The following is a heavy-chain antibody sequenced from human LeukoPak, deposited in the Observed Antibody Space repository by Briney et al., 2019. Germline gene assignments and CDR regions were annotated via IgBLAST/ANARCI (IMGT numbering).Heavy chain of an antibody. Sequence: GESLKISCKGSGYRFSSYWIARGRQMPGKGVEGMGIISAGASDTRYSPSFQGQVTISADKSFSTAYLQWSSLKASDTAMYYCARRMDDYSNSGFDYWGQGTLVTVSS. CDR2: ISAGASDT. CDR1: GYRFSSYW. J-gene: IGHJ4*02. D-gene: IGHD4-11*01. V-gene: IGHV5-51*01. CDR3: ARRMDDYSNSGFDY.